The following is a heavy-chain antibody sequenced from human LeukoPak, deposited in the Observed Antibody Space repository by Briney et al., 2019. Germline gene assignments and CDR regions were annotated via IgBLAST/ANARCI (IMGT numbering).Heavy chain of an antibody. J-gene: IGHJ6*02. CDR1: GFTFSSYG. V-gene: IGHV3-66*04. CDR3: ARPTYYYDSSGYYGTSYGMDV. CDR2: IYSGGST. Sequence: QSGGSLRLSCAASGFTFSSYGMHWVRQAPGKGLEWVSVIYSGGSTYYADSVKGRFTISRDNSKNTLYLQMNSLRAEDTAVYYCARPTYYYDSSGYYGTSYGMDVWGQGTTVTVSS. D-gene: IGHD3-22*01.